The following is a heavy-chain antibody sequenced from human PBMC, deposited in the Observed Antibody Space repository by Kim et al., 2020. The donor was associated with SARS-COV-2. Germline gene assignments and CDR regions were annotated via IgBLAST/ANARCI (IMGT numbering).Heavy chain of an antibody. CDR3: ARDVADDYFDSSGFPSLFDY. J-gene: IGHJ4*02. CDR2: INPGGGST. CDR1: GYTFIRYY. V-gene: IGHV1-46*01. D-gene: IGHD3-22*01. Sequence: ASVKVSCKASGYTFIRYYMHWLRQAPGQGLEWMGRINPGGGSTTYAQKFQGRVTMTRDTSTSTVYMELSSLRSEDTAVYYCARDVADDYFDSSGFPSLFDYWGQGTLVTVSS.